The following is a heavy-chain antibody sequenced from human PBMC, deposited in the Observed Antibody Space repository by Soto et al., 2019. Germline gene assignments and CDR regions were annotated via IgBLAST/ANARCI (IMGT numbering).Heavy chain of an antibody. CDR1: GGSISTGDYY. V-gene: IGHV4-31*03. CDR2: IYYSGST. CDR3: ARSSLLGREANWTFTM. J-gene: IGHJ3*02. D-gene: IGHD3-3*01. Sequence: QVQLQESGPGLVKPSQTLSLTCTVSGGSISTGDYYWSWIRQHPGKGLEWIGYIYYSGSTDYSPSLKSRVTISVETSKNQFSLKLRSVTAADTAVYYCARSSLLGREANWTFTMWGQGTKVSVSS.